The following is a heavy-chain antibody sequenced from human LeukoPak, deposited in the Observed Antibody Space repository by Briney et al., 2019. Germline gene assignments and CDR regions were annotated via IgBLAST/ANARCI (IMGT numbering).Heavy chain of an antibody. J-gene: IGHJ3*02. D-gene: IGHD5-18*01. V-gene: IGHV4-31*03. CDR1: GGSISSGGYY. Sequence: SETLSLTCTVSGGSISSGGYYWSWIRQHPGKGLEWIGYIYYSGSTYYNPSLKSRVTKSVDTSKNQFSLKLSSVTAADTAVYYCARESAIPVVWYAFDIWGQGTMVTVSS. CDR2: IYYSGST. CDR3: ARESAIPVVWYAFDI.